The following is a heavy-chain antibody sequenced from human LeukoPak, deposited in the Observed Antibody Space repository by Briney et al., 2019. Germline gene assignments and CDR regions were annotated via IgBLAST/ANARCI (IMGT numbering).Heavy chain of an antibody. D-gene: IGHD1-14*01. J-gene: IGHJ5*02. CDR3: AKRGWDHNGNNWFDP. V-gene: IGHV3-11*04. CDR1: GFTFSDYY. CDR2: ISSSSSTI. Sequence: PGGSLRLSCAASGFTFSDYYMSWIRQAPGKGLEWVSYISSSSSTIYYADSVKGRFTISRDNAKNSLYLQMNSLRAEDTAVYYCAKRGWDHNGNNWFDPWGQGTLVTVSS.